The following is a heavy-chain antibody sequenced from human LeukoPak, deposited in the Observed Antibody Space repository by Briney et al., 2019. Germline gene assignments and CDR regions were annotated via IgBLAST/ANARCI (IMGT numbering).Heavy chain of an antibody. CDR2: IQPDGSEQ. CDR1: KFTFTFSSSW. V-gene: IGHV3-7*01. J-gene: IGHJ1*01. Sequence: PGGSLRLSCAVSKFTFTFSSSWMSWVRQAPGKGLEWVGNIQPDGSEQYPVDSVKGRFTISRDNARKLVFLQMNSLRVEDTAVYYCARASPFGDLFWGQGTLVTVSS. D-gene: IGHD3-10*01. CDR3: ARASPFGDLF.